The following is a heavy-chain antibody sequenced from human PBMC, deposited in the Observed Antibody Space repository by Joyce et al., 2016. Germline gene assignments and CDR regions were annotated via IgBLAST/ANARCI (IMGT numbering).Heavy chain of an antibody. D-gene: IGHD2-21*02. CDR1: GGYTCNYF. CDR3: ARAPLARDGGGDCYPDS. CDR2: IYSSGST. V-gene: IGHV4-59*08. J-gene: IGHJ4*02. Sequence: QVQLQESGPGLVKASETLSLTCTVSGGYTCNYFWTWIRQSPGKGLHWFGYIYSSGSTNYNPSLKSRVTISVDTSRNQFSLKLTSVTAADTAVYFCARAPLARDGGGDCYPDSWGQGALVTVSS.